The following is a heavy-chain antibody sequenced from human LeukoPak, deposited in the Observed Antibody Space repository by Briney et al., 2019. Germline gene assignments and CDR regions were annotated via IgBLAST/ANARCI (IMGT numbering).Heavy chain of an antibody. J-gene: IGHJ4*02. CDR3: ARPQSSSGYYWPFDD. CDR2: IYSGGST. V-gene: IGHV3-53*01. Sequence: GGSLRLSCAASGFTVSSNYMSWVRQAPGKGLEWVSVIYSGGSTYYADSVKGRFTISRDNSKNTLYLQMNSLRAEDTAVYYCARPQSSSGYYWPFDDWGQGTLVTVSS. D-gene: IGHD3-22*01. CDR1: GFTVSSNY.